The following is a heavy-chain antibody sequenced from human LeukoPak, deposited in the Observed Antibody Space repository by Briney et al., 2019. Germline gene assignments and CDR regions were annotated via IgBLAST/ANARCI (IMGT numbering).Heavy chain of an antibody. D-gene: IGHD2-2*01. CDR1: GYTFTGYY. CDR2: INPNSGGT. V-gene: IGHV1-2*02. J-gene: IGHJ5*02. Sequence: ASVKVSCKASGYTFTGYYMHWVRQAPGQGLEWMGWINPNSGGTNYAQKFQGRVTMTRDTSISTAYMELSRLRSDDTAVYFCARKRVPAAIGLDPWGQGTLVTVSS. CDR3: ARKRVPAAIGLDP.